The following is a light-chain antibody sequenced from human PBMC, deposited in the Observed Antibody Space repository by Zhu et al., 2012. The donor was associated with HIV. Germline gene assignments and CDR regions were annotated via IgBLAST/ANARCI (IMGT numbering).Light chain of an antibody. J-gene: IGKJ1*01. Sequence: EIVLTQSPGTLSLSPGEGATLSCRASQSMTSNYLAWYQHRPGQAPRLLIYDTSIRVPGIPDRFSGSGSGTDFTLTISRLEPEDFAVYYCQQYNYSPRTFGQGTKVEIK. CDR2: DTS. V-gene: IGKV3-20*01. CDR3: QQYNYSPRT. CDR1: QSMTSNY.